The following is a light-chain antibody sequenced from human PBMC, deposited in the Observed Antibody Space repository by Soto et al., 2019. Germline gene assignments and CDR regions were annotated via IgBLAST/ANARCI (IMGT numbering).Light chain of an antibody. CDR1: SSDVGGYNF. CDR2: EVS. J-gene: IGLJ2*01. Sequence: QSAVTQPASVSGSPGQSITISCTGTSSDVGGYNFVSWYQQHPDKAPKLMIYEVSSRPSGVSNRFSGSKSGNTASLTISGLQTEYEAHYYCSSYTDNSTLIFGGGTKLTVL. CDR3: SSYTDNSTLI. V-gene: IGLV2-14*01.